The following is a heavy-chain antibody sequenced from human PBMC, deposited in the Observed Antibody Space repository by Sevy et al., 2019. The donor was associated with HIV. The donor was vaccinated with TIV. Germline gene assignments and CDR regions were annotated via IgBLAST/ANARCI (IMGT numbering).Heavy chain of an antibody. V-gene: IGHV3-7*01. J-gene: IGHJ4*01. Sequence: GGCLRLSCETSGFIFTDYWMSWVRQIPGKGLEWVATIIQDQSEKYYVDSVKGRLAISRDSAKKSVCLQMNGLRAEDTALYFCAREVGGFDWRPYYFDSWGHGTLVTVSS. CDR1: GFIFTDYW. CDR2: IIQDQSEK. D-gene: IGHD5-12*01. CDR3: AREVGGFDWRPYYFDS.